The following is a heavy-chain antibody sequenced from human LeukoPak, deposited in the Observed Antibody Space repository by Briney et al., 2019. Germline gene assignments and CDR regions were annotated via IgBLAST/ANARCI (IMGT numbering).Heavy chain of an antibody. Sequence: KTSETLSLTCTVSGGSVSSGTYYWSWIRQPPGKGLEWIGYIYYSGSTNYNPSLKSRVTISVDTSKNQFSLKLSSVTAADTAVYYCARGPPATVVVMRFDYWGQGTLVTVSS. CDR3: ARGPPATVVVMRFDY. V-gene: IGHV4-61*01. CDR2: IYYSGST. D-gene: IGHD3-22*01. CDR1: GGSVSSGTYY. J-gene: IGHJ4*02.